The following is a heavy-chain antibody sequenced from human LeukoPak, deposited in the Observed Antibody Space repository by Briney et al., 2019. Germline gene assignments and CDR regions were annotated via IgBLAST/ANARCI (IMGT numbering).Heavy chain of an antibody. CDR1: GFTFSSYG. J-gene: IGHJ4*02. V-gene: IGHV3-33*01. Sequence: GGSLRLSCAASGFTFSSYGMHWVRQAPGKGLEWVAVIWYDGSNKYYADSVKGRFTISRDNSKNTLYLQVNSLRAEDTAVYYCARASTYYFDYWGQGTLVTVSS. CDR2: IWYDGSNK. CDR3: ARASTYYFDY.